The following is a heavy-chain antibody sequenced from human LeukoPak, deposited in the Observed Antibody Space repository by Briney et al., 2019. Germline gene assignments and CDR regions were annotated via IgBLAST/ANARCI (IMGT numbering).Heavy chain of an antibody. Sequence: PSQTLSLTCTVSGGSISSANYYWTWIRQPPGKGLEWIGYIYYSGNTNYNPSLKSRVSISLDTSKNQFSLKLSSVTAADTAVYYCAREKVAAAASYYGMDVWGQGTTVTVSS. V-gene: IGHV4-30-4*08. CDR1: GGSISSANYY. D-gene: IGHD6-13*01. CDR2: IYYSGNT. CDR3: AREKVAAAASYYGMDV. J-gene: IGHJ6*02.